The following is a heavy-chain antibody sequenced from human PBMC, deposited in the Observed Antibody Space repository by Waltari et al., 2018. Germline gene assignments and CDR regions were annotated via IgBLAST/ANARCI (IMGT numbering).Heavy chain of an antibody. J-gene: IGHJ2*01. Sequence: QFQLVQSGAEVKKPGASVKVSCKVSGYTLTELSMHWVRQAPGKGLEWMGGFDPEDGETIYAPKFQGRVTMTEDTSTDTAYMELSSLRSEDTAVYYCATPHPVSYPQRYFDLWGRGTLVTVSS. CDR2: FDPEDGET. V-gene: IGHV1-24*01. CDR1: GYTLTELS. CDR3: ATPHPVSYPQRYFDL.